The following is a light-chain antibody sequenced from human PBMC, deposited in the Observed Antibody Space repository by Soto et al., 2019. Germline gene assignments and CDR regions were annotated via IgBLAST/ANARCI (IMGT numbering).Light chain of an antibody. J-gene: IGKJ4*01. CDR3: RHHYRYPLT. V-gene: IGKV1-17*01. Sequence: DLQMTQSPSSLSASVQDRVTMTCRASQGISNELRWYQQKPWKAPKPLIFAASTLESAVPSRFSGSGSETGFTLTISRLQPEYFANYYCRHHYRYPLTVGGGTKLEIK. CDR2: AAS. CDR1: QGISNE.